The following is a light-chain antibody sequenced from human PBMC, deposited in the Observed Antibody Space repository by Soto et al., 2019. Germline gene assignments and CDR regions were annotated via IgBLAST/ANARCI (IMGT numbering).Light chain of an antibody. CDR3: QQYNSYSPT. J-gene: IGKJ4*01. Sequence: DIQMTQSPSTLSASVGDRVTITCRASQSISSRLAWYQQKPGKAPKLLIYKASSLESGGPSRFSGSGSGTEFNLTISSLQPDDFATYYGQQYNSYSPTFGGGTKVEIK. CDR1: QSISSR. V-gene: IGKV1-5*03. CDR2: KAS.